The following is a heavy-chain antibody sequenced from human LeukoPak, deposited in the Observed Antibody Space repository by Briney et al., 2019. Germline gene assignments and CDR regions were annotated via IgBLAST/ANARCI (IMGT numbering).Heavy chain of an antibody. CDR2: VSSDGGTK. J-gene: IGHJ4*02. CDR1: KFTFSNYG. Sequence: PGGSLRLSCTASKFTFSNYGMQWVRQAPGKGLEWVAVVSSDGGTKYYADSVKGRFTISRDNSNNMLYLQMNSLRAEDTAVYYCAKADCGNIGCYVKDYWGQGTLVTVSS. CDR3: AKADCGNIGCYVKDY. V-gene: IGHV3-30*18. D-gene: IGHD2-2*01.